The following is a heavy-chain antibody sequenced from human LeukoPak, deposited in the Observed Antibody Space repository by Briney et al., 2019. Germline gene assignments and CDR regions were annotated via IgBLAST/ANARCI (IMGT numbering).Heavy chain of an antibody. CDR2: ISGSGGST. Sequence: GGSLRLSCAASGFTFSSYAMSWVRQAPGKGLEWVSAISGSGGSTYYTDSVKGRFTISRDNSKNTLYLQMNSLRAEDTAIYYCAKMKGHPLPKYYMDVWGQGTTVTVSS. CDR3: AKMKGHPLPKYYMDV. D-gene: IGHD1-26*01. CDR1: GFTFSSYA. V-gene: IGHV3-23*01. J-gene: IGHJ6*01.